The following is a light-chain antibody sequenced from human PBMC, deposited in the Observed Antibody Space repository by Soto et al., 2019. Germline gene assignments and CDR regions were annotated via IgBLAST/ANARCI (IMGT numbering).Light chain of an antibody. CDR2: DTS. J-gene: IGLJ2*01. Sequence: QAVVTQEPSLTVSPGGTVTLTCGSSTGAVTSGHFPHWFQQKPGQAPRTLIYDTSNKHSWTPARFSGSLLGGKAALTLSGAQPEDEADYYCLLFSSDARRVSGGGTKVTVL. CDR3: LLFSSDARRV. V-gene: IGLV7-46*01. CDR1: TGAVTSGHF.